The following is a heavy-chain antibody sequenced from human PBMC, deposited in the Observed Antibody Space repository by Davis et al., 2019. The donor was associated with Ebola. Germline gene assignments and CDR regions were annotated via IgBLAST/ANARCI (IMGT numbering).Heavy chain of an antibody. CDR3: ARDMRYSSSSSFDY. V-gene: IGHV3-9*01. CDR1: GFTFDDYA. CDR2: ISWDSGTI. D-gene: IGHD6-6*01. J-gene: IGHJ4*02. Sequence: PGGSLRLSCAASGFTFDDYAMHWVRQAPGKGLEWVSGISWDSGTIGYADSVKGRFTISRDNAKHSLYLQMNSLRPEDTALYYCARDMRYSSSSSFDYWGQGSLVAVSS.